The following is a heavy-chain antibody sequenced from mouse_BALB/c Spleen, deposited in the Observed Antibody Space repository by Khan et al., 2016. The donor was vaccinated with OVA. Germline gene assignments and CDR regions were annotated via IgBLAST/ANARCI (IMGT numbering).Heavy chain of an antibody. CDR2: INPHIGET. CDR3: ARIYGSDFYY. D-gene: IGHD1-1*01. V-gene: IGHV1-20*02. Sequence: VQLKESGPELVKPGASVKISCKASGYSFTGYFMNWVMQSHGKSLEWIGRINPHIGETFYNQKFKDKATLTVDKSSSTAHMELRSLASEDSAVYYCARIYGSDFYYWGQGTTLTVSS. CDR1: GYSFTGYF. J-gene: IGHJ2*01.